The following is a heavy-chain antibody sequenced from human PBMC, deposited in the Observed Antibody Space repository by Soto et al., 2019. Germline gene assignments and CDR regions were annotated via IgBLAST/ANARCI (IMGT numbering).Heavy chain of an antibody. CDR2: MNPNSGNT. V-gene: IGHV1-8*01. D-gene: IGHD5-18*01. CDR3: ARVGDTAMVETYDY. CDR1: GYTFTSYD. Sequence: QVQLVQSGAEVKKPGASVKVSCKASGYTFTSYDINWVRQATGQGLEWMGWMNPNSGNTGYAQKFQGRVTMTRNTSMSTDYLELSSLGSEDTAVYYCARVGDTAMVETYDYWGQGTLVTISS. J-gene: IGHJ4*02.